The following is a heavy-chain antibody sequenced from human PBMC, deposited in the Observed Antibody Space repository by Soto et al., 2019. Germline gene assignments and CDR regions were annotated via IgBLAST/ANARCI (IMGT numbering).Heavy chain of an antibody. Sequence: EVQLLESGGGLVQPGGSLRLSCAASGFTVSNSAMSWARQAPGKGLEWVSGISTSGASTYYADSVKGRFSISRDASKNTVFLQMNSLRVDDTAVYYCARGLQAPLFGGQGALVIVSP. CDR2: ISTSGAST. J-gene: IGHJ4*02. V-gene: IGHV3-23*01. CDR3: ARGLQAPLF. CDR1: GFTVSNSA.